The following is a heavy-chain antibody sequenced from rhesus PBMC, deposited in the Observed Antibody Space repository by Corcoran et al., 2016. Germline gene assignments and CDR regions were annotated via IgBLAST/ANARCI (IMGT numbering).Heavy chain of an antibody. CDR1: GFTFSSYG. Sequence: EVQLVVSGGGLVQPGGSLRLSCSAFGFTFSSYGMSWVRQAPGKGLEWVSSISSASSYIYYADSVKGRFTISRDNAKNSLSLQMNSLRAEDTAVYYCTSYSSSGPDVWGRGVLVTVSS. CDR3: TSYSSSGPDV. CDR2: ISSASSYI. D-gene: IGHD6-43*01. V-gene: IGHV3S16*01. J-gene: IGHJ5-2*02.